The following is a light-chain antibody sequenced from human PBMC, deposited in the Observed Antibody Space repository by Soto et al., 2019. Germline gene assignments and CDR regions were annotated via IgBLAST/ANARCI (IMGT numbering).Light chain of an antibody. CDR1: QSLLHSNGYNY. J-gene: IGKJ5*01. CDR3: QQYEKWPPSIT. Sequence: EMVMTQSKISLPVTPGEPASISCRSSQSLLHSNGYNYLDWYLQKPGKAPKLLIYDASSLQSGVPSRFSGSGSGTDFTLTISSLQSEDFALYFCQQYEKWPPSITFGQGTRLEIK. CDR2: DAS. V-gene: IGKV2-28*01.